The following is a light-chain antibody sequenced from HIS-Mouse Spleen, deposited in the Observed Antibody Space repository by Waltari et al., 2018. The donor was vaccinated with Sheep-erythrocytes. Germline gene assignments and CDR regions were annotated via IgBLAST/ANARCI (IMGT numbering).Light chain of an antibody. J-gene: IGLJ3*02. CDR1: SSCVRSYSL. CDR3: CSYAGSSTWV. CDR2: EGS. Sequence: QSALTQPASGSGSPGQSITISCPGPSSCVRSYSLVHWYQQQPGKAPKLMIYEGSKRPSGVANRFSGSKSGNTASLTIYGLQAEDEADYYCCSYAGSSTWVFGGGTKPTVL. V-gene: IGLV2-23*01.